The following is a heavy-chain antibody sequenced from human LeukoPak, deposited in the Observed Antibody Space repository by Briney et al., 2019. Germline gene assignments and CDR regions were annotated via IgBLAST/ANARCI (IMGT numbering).Heavy chain of an antibody. CDR1: GGSISSYY. CDR2: IYYSGST. D-gene: IGHD6-13*01. V-gene: IGHV4-59*01. Sequence: SETLSLTCTVSGGSISSYYWNWIRQPPGKGLEWIGYIYYSGSTNYNPSLKSRVTISIDMSKNQFSLKLYSVTAADTAVYYCARDLRQQLVNNWFDPWGQGTLVTVSS. CDR3: ARDLRQQLVNNWFDP. J-gene: IGHJ5*02.